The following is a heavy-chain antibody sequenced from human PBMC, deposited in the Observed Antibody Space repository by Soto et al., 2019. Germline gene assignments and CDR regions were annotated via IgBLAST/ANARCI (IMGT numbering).Heavy chain of an antibody. CDR2: IYYSGRT. Sequence: PSETLSLTCTVSGGSISSGGYYWSWIRQHPGKGLEWIGYIYYSGRTAYNPSLKSRIIISIDTSKNQFSLSLNSLNAAATAVYYCAGELSNSPEYFDFWGLGTLVTVSS. CDR1: GGSISSGGYY. CDR3: AGELSNSPEYFDF. D-gene: IGHD6-6*01. J-gene: IGHJ4*02. V-gene: IGHV4-30-4*08.